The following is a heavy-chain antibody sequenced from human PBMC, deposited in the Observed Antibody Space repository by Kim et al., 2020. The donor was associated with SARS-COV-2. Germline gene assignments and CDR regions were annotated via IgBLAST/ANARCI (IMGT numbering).Heavy chain of an antibody. V-gene: IGHV4-59*01. CDR3: ARVGAYYYGSEDY. J-gene: IGHJ4*02. Sequence: CNPSSKSRVSISVDTSKNQFSLKLSSVTAADTAVYYCARVGAYYYGSEDYWGQGTLVTVSS. D-gene: IGHD3-10*01.